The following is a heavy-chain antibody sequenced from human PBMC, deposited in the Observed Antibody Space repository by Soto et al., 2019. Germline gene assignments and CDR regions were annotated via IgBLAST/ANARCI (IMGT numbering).Heavy chain of an antibody. CDR3: ARGGIAVAGWFAP. CDR2: IIPILGIA. D-gene: IGHD6-19*01. J-gene: IGHJ5*02. CDR1: GGTFSSYT. V-gene: IGHV1-69*02. Sequence: QVQLVQSGAEVKKPGSSVKVSCKASGGTFSSYTISWVRQAPGQGLEWMGRIIPILGIANYAQKFQGRVTITADKSTSTAYMELSSRGSEDTAVYYWARGGIAVAGWFAPWGQGTLVTVPS.